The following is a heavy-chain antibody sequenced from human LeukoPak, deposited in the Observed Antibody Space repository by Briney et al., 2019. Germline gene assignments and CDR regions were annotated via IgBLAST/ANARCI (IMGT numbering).Heavy chain of an antibody. CDR2: IRYDGSNK. J-gene: IGHJ4*02. Sequence: PGGSLRLSCAASGFTFSSYGMHWVRQAPGKGLEWVAFIRYDGSNKYYADSVKGRFTISRDNSKNTLYLQMNSLRAEDTAVYYCAKSLPTKLRYFDWPIRGGLDYWGQGTLVTVSS. D-gene: IGHD3-9*01. V-gene: IGHV3-30*02. CDR1: GFTFSSYG. CDR3: AKSLPTKLRYFDWPIRGGLDY.